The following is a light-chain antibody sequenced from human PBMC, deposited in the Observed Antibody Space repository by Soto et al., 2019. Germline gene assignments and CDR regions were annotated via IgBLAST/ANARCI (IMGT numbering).Light chain of an antibody. CDR2: GNS. V-gene: IGLV1-40*01. CDR3: QSYDSSLRQV. J-gene: IGLJ2*01. Sequence: QSVLTQPPSVSGAPGQRVTISCTGSSSNIGAGYDVHWYQQLPGTDPKLLIYGNSNRPSGVPDRFSGSKSGTSASLAITGLQAEDEADYYCQSYDSSLRQVFGGGTKVTVL. CDR1: SSNIGAGYD.